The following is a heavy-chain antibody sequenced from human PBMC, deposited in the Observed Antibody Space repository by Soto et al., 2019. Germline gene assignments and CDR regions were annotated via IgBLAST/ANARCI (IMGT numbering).Heavy chain of an antibody. Sequence: EVQLVESGGGLVKPGGSLRLSCAASGFTFSSYSMNWVRQAPGKGLEWVSSISSSSSYIYYADSVKGRFTISRDNAKNSLYLQMNSLRGEDTAEYYCARDQGDTIFFGGMDVWGQGTTVTVSS. D-gene: IGHD3-9*01. V-gene: IGHV3-21*01. CDR2: ISSSSSYI. CDR1: GFTFSSYS. CDR3: ARDQGDTIFFGGMDV. J-gene: IGHJ6*02.